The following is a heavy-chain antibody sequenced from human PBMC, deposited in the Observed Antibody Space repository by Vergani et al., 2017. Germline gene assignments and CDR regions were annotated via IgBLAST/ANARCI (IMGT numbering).Heavy chain of an antibody. J-gene: IGHJ3*02. V-gene: IGHV3-33*01. D-gene: IGHD2-2*01. CDR3: ARDSPRRGTSCCADAFDI. CDR1: GFTFSSYG. Sequence: QVQLVESGGGVVQPGRSLRLSCAASGFTFSSYGMHWVRQAPGKGLEWVAVIWYDGSNKYYADSVKGRFTISSDNSKNTLYLQMNSLRAEDTAVYYCARDSPRRGTSCCADAFDIWGQGTMVTVTS. CDR2: IWYDGSNK.